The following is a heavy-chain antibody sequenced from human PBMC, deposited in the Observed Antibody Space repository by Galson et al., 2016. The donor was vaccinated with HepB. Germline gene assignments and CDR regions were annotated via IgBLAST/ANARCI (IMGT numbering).Heavy chain of an antibody. CDR3: ARVCQGVSNFDY. J-gene: IGHJ4*01. Sequence: SLRLSCAASGFSFSTYHMNWVRQAPGKGLEWVSYITTSSNTIHYADSVKGRFTISRDNARNSLYLQMNSLRDEDTAVYYCARVCQGVSNFDYWSRGNLVTVSS. CDR1: GFSFSTYH. V-gene: IGHV3-48*02. CDR2: ITTSSNTI. D-gene: IGHD3-10*01.